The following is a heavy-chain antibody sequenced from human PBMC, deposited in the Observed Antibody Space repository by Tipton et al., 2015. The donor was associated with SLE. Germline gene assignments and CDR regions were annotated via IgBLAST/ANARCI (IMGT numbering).Heavy chain of an antibody. CDR1: GVSINSDY. D-gene: IGHD7-27*01. Sequence: TLSLTCSVSGVSINSDYWGWIRQPPGKGLEWVGYISDSGSTDYNPSLKSRVTISVDTSKNQFSLKLNSVTAADTAVYYCAREGLEYWGSGFGYFDLWGRGTLVTVSS. J-gene: IGHJ2*01. CDR2: ISDSGST. V-gene: IGHV4-59*01. CDR3: AREGLEYWGSGFGYFDL.